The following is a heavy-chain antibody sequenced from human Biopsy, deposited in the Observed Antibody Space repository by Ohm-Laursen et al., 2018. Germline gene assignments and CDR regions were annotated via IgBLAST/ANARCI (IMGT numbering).Heavy chain of an antibody. Sequence: SLRLSCAAPGFTFSSYSMNWVRQAPGKGLEWVSSISTSSTYIYYADSVKGRFSISRDDALNSLYLQMNSLRAEDTAVYYCARGAALNYSDSWYETWFDPWGQGTLVTVSS. CDR2: ISTSSTYI. CDR3: ARGAALNYSDSWYETWFDP. J-gene: IGHJ5*02. V-gene: IGHV3-21*01. CDR1: GFTFSSYS. D-gene: IGHD6-13*01.